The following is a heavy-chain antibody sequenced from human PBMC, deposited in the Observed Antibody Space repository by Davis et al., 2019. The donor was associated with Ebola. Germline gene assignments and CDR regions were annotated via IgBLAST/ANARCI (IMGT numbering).Heavy chain of an antibody. CDR2: IVVGSGNT. Sequence: AASVKVSCKASGFTFTSSAMQWVRQARGQRLEWIGWIVVGSGNTNYAQKFQERVTITRDMSTSTAYMGLSSLRSEDTAVYYCAADEGEILWFGELNVWGQGTTVTVSS. D-gene: IGHD3-10*01. V-gene: IGHV1-58*02. CDR1: GFTFTSSA. J-gene: IGHJ6*02. CDR3: AADEGEILWFGELNV.